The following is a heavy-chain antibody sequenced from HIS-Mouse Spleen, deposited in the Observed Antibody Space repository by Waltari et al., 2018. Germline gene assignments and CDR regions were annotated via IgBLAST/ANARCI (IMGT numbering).Heavy chain of an antibody. CDR1: GGPISRSNYS. CDR3: AREIPYSSSWYDWYFDL. D-gene: IGHD6-13*01. CDR2: IYYSGST. V-gene: IGHV4-39*07. Sequence: QLQLQESGPGLVKPSETLSLTCPVSGGPISRSNYSWGWIRQPPGKGLEWIGSIYYSGSTYYNPSLKSRVTISVDTSKNQFSLKLSSVTAADTAVYYCAREIPYSSSWYDWYFDLWGRGTLVTVSS. J-gene: IGHJ2*01.